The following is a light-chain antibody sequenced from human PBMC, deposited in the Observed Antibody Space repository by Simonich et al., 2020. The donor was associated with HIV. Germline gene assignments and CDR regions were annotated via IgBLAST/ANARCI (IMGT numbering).Light chain of an antibody. CDR1: ALPKKS. CDR3: YSTDSSDNSV. J-gene: IGLJ2*01. Sequence: SYELPQPPSVSVSPGQTARITCSGDALPKKSASWYQQRSGQAPVLVIYEDSKRPSGFPERFSGSSAGTMATLTIRGAQVEDEADYYCYSTDSSDNSVFGGGTKLTVL. CDR2: EDS. V-gene: IGLV3-10*01.